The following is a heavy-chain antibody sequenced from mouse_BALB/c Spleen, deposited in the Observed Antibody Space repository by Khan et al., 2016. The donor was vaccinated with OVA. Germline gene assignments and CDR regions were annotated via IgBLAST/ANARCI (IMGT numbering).Heavy chain of an antibody. CDR1: GDSITSGF. V-gene: IGHV3-8*02. CDR3: ARSYGSGAMDY. D-gene: IGHD1-1*01. Sequence: EVQLQESGPSLVKPSQTLSLTCSVTGDSITSGFWNWIRKFPGNKFEYLGYITYSGNTYYNPSLKSRISITRDTSKCQYYLQLNSVTTEDTATYYCARSYGSGAMDYWGQGTSVTVSS. CDR2: ITYSGNT. J-gene: IGHJ4*01.